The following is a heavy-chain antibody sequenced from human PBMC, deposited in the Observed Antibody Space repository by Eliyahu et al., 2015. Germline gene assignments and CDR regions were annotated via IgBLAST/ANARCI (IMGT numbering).Heavy chain of an antibody. CDR1: GFXFXTYX. CDR3: ARETGRDDYEKMGWH. CDR2: ISSSSSTI. Sequence: EVQLVESGGGLVQPGRSLRXXXXASGFXFXTYXMNWVRQAPGKGLEWVSYISSSSSTIYYADSXKGRFTISRDNAKNSLYLQMNSLRAEDTAVYYCARETGRDDYEKMGWHWGQGTLVTVSS. V-gene: IGHV3-48*01. D-gene: IGHD4-17*01. J-gene: IGHJ4*02.